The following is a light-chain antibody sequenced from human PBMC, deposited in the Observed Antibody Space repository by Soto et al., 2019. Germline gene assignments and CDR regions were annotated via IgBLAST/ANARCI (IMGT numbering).Light chain of an antibody. V-gene: IGLV2-14*01. CDR2: GVS. Sequence: QSALTEPASMSGCDGQSITISCTGSSGDVGGYNYVSWYQQHPGKAPKLIIYGVSNRPTGVTNRFSGSNSGNTATLTLFGLQAEDEADYYSSSYTSTGTHYVFGPGTKLTVL. CDR1: SGDVGGYNY. CDR3: SSYTSTGTHYV. J-gene: IGLJ1*01.